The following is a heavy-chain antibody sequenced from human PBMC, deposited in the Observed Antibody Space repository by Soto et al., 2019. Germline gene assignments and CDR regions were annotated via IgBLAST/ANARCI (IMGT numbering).Heavy chain of an antibody. Sequence: QVQLVQSGAEVKKPGASVKVSCKASGYTFTSYGISWVRQAPGQGLEWMGWISAYNGNTNYAQKLQGRVTMTTDTSTSTAYMELRSLRSDATAVYYCARYRDSSGWPLYGMDVWGQGTTVTVSS. CDR2: ISAYNGNT. CDR1: GYTFTSYG. V-gene: IGHV1-18*01. D-gene: IGHD6-19*01. J-gene: IGHJ6*02. CDR3: ARYRDSSGWPLYGMDV.